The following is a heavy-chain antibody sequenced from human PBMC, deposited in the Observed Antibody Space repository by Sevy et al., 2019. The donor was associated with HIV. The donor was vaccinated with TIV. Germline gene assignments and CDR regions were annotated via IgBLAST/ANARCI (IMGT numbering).Heavy chain of an antibody. D-gene: IGHD3-9*01. J-gene: IGHJ4*02. CDR3: AREYRDVLRYFDWLPFDY. V-gene: IGHV3-7*03. CDR1: GFTFSSYW. Sequence: GGSLRLSCAASGFTFSSYWMSWVRQAPGKGLEWVANIKQDGSEKYYVDSVKGRFTISRDNAKNSLYLQMNSLRAEDTAVYYCAREYRDVLRYFDWLPFDYWGQGTLLTVSS. CDR2: IKQDGSEK.